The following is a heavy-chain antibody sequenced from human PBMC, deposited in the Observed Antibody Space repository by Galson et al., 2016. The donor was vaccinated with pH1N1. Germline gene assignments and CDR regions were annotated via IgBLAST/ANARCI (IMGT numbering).Heavy chain of an antibody. J-gene: IGHJ4*02. D-gene: IGHD4-17*01. Sequence: ALVKPTQTLTLTCTFSGFSLSTSGMCVSWIRQPPGKALEWLARIDWDDDRYYSTSLKTRLAISRDTSKNQVVLTMTNMDPVDTATYYCARFNYGDYSYYFDYWGQGTLVTVSS. CDR2: IDWDDDR. CDR3: ARFNYGDYSYYFDY. V-gene: IGHV2-70*11. CDR1: GFSLSTSGMC.